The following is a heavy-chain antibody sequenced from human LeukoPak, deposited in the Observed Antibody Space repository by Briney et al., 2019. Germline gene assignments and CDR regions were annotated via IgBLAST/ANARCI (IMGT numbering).Heavy chain of an antibody. V-gene: IGHV3-30-3*01. CDR1: GFTFSSYA. Sequence: GGSLRLSCAASGFTFSSYAMHWVRQAPGKGLEWVAVISYDGSNKYYADSVKGRFTISRDNSKNTLYLQMNSLRAEDTAVYYCAREGSYCSSTSCPSLDYWGQGTLVTVSS. CDR3: AREGSYCSSTSCPSLDY. J-gene: IGHJ4*02. D-gene: IGHD2-2*01. CDR2: ISYDGSNK.